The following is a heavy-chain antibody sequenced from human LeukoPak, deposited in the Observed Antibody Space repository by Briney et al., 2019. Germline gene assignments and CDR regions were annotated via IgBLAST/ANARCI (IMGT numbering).Heavy chain of an antibody. CDR2: IYHSGST. J-gene: IGHJ4*02. V-gene: IGHV4-4*02. CDR1: GDSISGNKW. CDR3: ARTNSGTTLDY. D-gene: IGHD1-1*01. Sequence: SETLSLTCSVSGDSISGNKWWSWVRQPPGKGLEWIGEIYHSGSTIYNPSLKSRVTISVDMSQNQFSLTLNSVTAVDTALYYCARTNSGTTLDYWGQGTLVTVSS.